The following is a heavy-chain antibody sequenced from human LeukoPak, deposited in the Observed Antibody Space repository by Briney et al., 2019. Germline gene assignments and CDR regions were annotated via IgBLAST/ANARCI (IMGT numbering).Heavy chain of an antibody. Sequence: EASVTVSCKASGYTFTSYDINWVRQATGQGLEWMGWMNPNSGNTGYAQKFQGRVTMTRNTSISTAYMELSSLRSEDTAVYYCYYYDSSGYYDLTDYWGQGTLVTVSS. V-gene: IGHV1-8*01. CDR2: MNPNSGNT. CDR3: YYYDSSGYYDLTDY. J-gene: IGHJ4*02. D-gene: IGHD3-22*01. CDR1: GYTFTSYD.